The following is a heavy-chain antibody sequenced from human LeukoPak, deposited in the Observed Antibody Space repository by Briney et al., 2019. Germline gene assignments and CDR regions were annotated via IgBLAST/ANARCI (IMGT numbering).Heavy chain of an antibody. D-gene: IGHD1-26*01. CDR2: IIPILGIA. J-gene: IGHJ4*02. CDR3: TSMGATSVDDY. V-gene: IGHV1-69*04. Sequence: SVKVSCKASGGTFSSYAISWVRQAPGQGLEWMGRIIPILGIANYAQKFQGRVTITANKSTSTAYMELSSLRSEDTAVYYCTSMGATSVDDYWGQGTLVTVSS. CDR1: GGTFSSYA.